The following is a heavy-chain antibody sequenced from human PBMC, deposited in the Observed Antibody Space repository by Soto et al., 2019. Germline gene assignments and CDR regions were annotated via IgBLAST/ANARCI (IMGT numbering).Heavy chain of an antibody. CDR2: FDPEDGET. CDR1: GYTLTELS. CDR3: ATRLPWSSSWQPGLAFDI. Sequence: ASVKVSCKVSGYTLTELSMHWVRQAPGKGLEWMGGFDPEDGETIYAQKFQGRVTMTEDTSTDTAYMELSSLRSEDTAVYYCATRLPWSSSWQPGLAFDIWGQGTMVTVSS. J-gene: IGHJ3*02. V-gene: IGHV1-24*01. D-gene: IGHD6-13*01.